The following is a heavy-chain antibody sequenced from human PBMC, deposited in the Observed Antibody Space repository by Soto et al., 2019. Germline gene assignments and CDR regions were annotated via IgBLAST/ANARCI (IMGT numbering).Heavy chain of an antibody. Sequence: WCGWVRQMQGKGLEWMGIIYPGDSDTRYSPPFQGHVTISADKSISTAYLQWSSLKASDSTRYYSTGQSVWRQRTTVTVSS. CDR1: W. CDR3: TGQSV. CDR2: IYPGDSDT. V-gene: IGHV5-51*01. J-gene: IGHJ6*02.